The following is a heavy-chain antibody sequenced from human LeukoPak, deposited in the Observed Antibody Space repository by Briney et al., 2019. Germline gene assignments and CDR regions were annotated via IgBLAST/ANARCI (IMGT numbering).Heavy chain of an antibody. CDR2: ISGSGSTI. CDR1: GFTFSSYE. Sequence: PGGSLRLSCAASGFTFSSYEMNGVRQAPGKGLEWISYISGSGSTIYYSDSVKGRFTISRDNARSSLYLQLNSLRAEDTAVYYCAREWFLWGKGTTVTVSS. J-gene: IGHJ6*04. D-gene: IGHD3-10*01. CDR3: AREWFL. V-gene: IGHV3-48*03.